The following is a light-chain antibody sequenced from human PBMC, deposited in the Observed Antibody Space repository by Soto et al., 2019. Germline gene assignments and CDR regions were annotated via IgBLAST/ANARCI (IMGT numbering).Light chain of an antibody. V-gene: IGKV3-20*01. Sequence: EIVLTQSPGTLSLSPGERATLSCRASQSVSSTYLAWYQQKPGQAPRLLIYGASSRTTGIPDRFSGSGSGKDFTLPISRLGLEDFAVFYCQQYVGSRWALGKGT. CDR2: GAS. CDR1: QSVSSTY. J-gene: IGKJ2*01. CDR3: QQYVGSRWA.